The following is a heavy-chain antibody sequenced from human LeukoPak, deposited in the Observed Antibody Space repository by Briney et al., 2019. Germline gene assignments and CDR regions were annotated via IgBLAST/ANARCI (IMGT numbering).Heavy chain of an antibody. CDR3: ASPYYDYWSTYSGY. D-gene: IGHD3-3*01. CDR1: GLSLSSHW. J-gene: IGHJ4*02. CDR2: INQDGSEK. V-gene: IGHV3-7*01. Sequence: SGGSLRLSCAASGLSLSSHWMSWVRQAPGKGLEWVANINQDGSEKYYVDSVKGRFTISRDNAKNSLYLQMNSLRAEDTAVYYCASPYYDYWSTYSGYWGQGTLVTVSS.